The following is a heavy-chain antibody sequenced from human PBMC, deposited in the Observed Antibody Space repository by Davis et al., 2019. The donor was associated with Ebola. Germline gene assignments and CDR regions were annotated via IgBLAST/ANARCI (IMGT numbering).Heavy chain of an antibody. CDR2: ISNTGDNE. CDR3: AKWKTMGRYYYTGVGMDV. V-gene: IGHV3-23*01. D-gene: IGHD3-10*01. CDR1: GFTFKNYV. Sequence: GGSLRLSCAASGFTFKNYVMNWVRQAPGKGLEWVSSISNTGDNEWYADSVKGRFSISRDSSNDTLYLQMNSLRVEDTAIYYCAKWKTMGRYYYTGVGMDVWGRGTTVTVSS. J-gene: IGHJ6*02.